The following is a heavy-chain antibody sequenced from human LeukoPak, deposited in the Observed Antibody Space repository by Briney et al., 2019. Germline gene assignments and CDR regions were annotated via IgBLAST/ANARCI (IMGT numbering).Heavy chain of an antibody. CDR1: GYTFTSYG. Sequence: ASVKVSCKAPGYTFTSYGISWVRQAPGQGLEWMGWISAYNGNTNYAQKLQGRVTMTTDTSTSTAYMELRSLRSDDTAVYYCAREIGELPEVWFDPWGQGTLVTVSS. CDR2: ISAYNGNT. D-gene: IGHD3-10*01. CDR3: AREIGELPEVWFDP. V-gene: IGHV1-18*01. J-gene: IGHJ5*02.